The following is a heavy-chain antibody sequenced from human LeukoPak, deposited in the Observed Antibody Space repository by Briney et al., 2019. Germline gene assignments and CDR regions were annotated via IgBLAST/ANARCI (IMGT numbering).Heavy chain of an antibody. CDR2: VTSSGDNT. J-gene: IGHJ4*02. Sequence: PGESLRLSCAASGLTFSSYAMSWVRQAPGKGLEWVSAVTSSGDNTYYADSVKGRFTISRDNSKGTLYLQMNSLRAEDTAVYYCARMGVVVRAVAGLDGIDYWGQGTQVTVSS. V-gene: IGHV3-23*01. CDR3: ARMGVVVRAVAGLDGIDY. D-gene: IGHD3-10*01. CDR1: GLTFSSYA.